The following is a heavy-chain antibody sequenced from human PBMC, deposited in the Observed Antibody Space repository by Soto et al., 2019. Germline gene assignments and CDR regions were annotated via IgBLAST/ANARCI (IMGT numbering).Heavy chain of an antibody. CDR2: IYYIGAT. CDR3: AREEKQLSRYGGDFDY. J-gene: IGHJ4*02. D-gene: IGHD3-16*01. CDR1: DGSVNSGNYY. Sequence: SETLSLTCTVSDGSVNSGNYYWSWIRQPPGRGLEWIGHIYYIGATNYNPSLKSRGAISVDTSKNQFSLKVNSVTAADTAVYFCAREEKQLSRYGGDFDYWGQGIQVTVSS. V-gene: IGHV4-61*01.